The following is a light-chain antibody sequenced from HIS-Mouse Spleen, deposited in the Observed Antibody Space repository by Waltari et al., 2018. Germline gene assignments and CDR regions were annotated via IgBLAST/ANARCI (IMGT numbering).Light chain of an antibody. CDR1: ALPQKS. CDR2: EDS. J-gene: IGLJ2*01. CDR3: YSTDSSGNHRV. Sequence: SYELTQPPSVSVSPGQTARITCSGDALPQKSAYWSQSKSGQAPVLVIYEDSKRPSGIPERFSGSSSGTMATLTISGAQVEDEADYYCYSTDSSGNHRVFGGGTKLTVL. V-gene: IGLV3-10*01.